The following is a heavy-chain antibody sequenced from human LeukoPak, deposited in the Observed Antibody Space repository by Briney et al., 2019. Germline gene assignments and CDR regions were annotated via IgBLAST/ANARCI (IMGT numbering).Heavy chain of an antibody. J-gene: IGHJ6*02. D-gene: IGHD6-19*01. Sequence: GRSLRLSCAASGFTFRSYWMSWVRQAPGKGLEWVANIQSDGSEKNYIDSVQGRFTISRDNAKTSLYLQMNSLTAEDTAVYYCARDSTVATYYGVDVWGQGTTVTVSS. V-gene: IGHV3-7*01. CDR3: ARDSTVATYYGVDV. CDR1: GFTFRSYW. CDR2: IQSDGSEK.